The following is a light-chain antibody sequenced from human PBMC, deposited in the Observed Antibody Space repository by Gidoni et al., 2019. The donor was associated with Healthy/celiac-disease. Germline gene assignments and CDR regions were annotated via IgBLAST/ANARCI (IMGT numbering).Light chain of an antibody. Sequence: DIQMTQSPSTLSASVGDRVTITCRASQSISSWLAWYQQKPGKAPKLLIYDASSLESGVPSRFRGSGSGTEFTLTISSLQPDDFANYYCQQYNSYSGTFXQXTKVEIK. CDR1: QSISSW. CDR3: QQYNSYSGT. J-gene: IGKJ1*01. V-gene: IGKV1-5*01. CDR2: DAS.